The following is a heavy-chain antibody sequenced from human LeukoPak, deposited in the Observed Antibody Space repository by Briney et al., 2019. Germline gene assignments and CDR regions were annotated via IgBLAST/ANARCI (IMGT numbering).Heavy chain of an antibody. Sequence: PSETLSLTCAVYGGSFSGYYWSWIRQPPGKGLEWIGEINHSGSTNYNPSLKSRVTISVDTSKNQFFLKLSSVTAADTAVYYCARSERGIAATPPPNWFDPWGQGTLVTVSS. J-gene: IGHJ5*02. D-gene: IGHD6-13*01. CDR1: GGSFSGYY. CDR2: INHSGST. CDR3: ARSERGIAATPPPNWFDP. V-gene: IGHV4-34*01.